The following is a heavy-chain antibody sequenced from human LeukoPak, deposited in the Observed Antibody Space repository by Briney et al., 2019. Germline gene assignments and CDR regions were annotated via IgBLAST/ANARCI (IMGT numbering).Heavy chain of an antibody. J-gene: IGHJ4*02. CDR3: ARSLGMFDY. V-gene: IGHV4-34*01. CDR1: GGSFSGYY. Sequence: SETLSLTCAVYGGSFSGYYWSWIRQPPGKGLEWIGEINHSGSTNYNPSLKSRVTISVDTSKNQFSLKLSSVTAADTAVYYCARSLGMFDYWGQGTLVTVSS. CDR2: INHSGST.